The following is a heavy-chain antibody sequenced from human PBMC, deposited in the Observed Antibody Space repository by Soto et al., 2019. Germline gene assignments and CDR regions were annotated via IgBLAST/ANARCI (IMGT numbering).Heavy chain of an antibody. CDR3: ARGQEVYDFWSGSGYGDHYYMDV. D-gene: IGHD3-3*01. J-gene: IGHJ6*03. CDR2: ISAYNGNT. CDR1: GYTFTSYG. V-gene: IGHV1-18*01. Sequence: GASVKVSCKASGYTFTSYGISWVRQAPGQGLEWVGWISAYNGNTNSAQKFQGRVTMTADTSTSTAYMELRSLRSDDTAVYYCARGQEVYDFWSGSGYGDHYYMDVWAKGTTVTVSS.